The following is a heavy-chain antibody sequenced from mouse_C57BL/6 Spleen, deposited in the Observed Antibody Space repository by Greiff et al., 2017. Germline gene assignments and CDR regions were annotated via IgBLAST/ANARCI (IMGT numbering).Heavy chain of an antibody. Sequence: QVQLQQPGAELVMPGASVKLSCKASGYTFTSYWMHWVKQRPGQGLEWIGEIDPSDSYTNYNQKFKGKSTLTVDKSSSTAYMQLSSLTSEDSAVXYCARWGGSSLYAMDYWGQGTSGTVSS. CDR2: IDPSDSYT. D-gene: IGHD1-1*01. CDR1: GYTFTSYW. CDR3: ARWGGSSLYAMDY. J-gene: IGHJ4*01. V-gene: IGHV1-69*01.